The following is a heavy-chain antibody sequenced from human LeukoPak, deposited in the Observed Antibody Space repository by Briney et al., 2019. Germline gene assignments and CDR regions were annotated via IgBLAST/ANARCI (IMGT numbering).Heavy chain of an antibody. V-gene: IGHV1-2*02. Sequence: GASVKVSCKASGYTFSGYYIHWVRQAPGQGPEWMGWINPNSGGTNYAQKFQGRVTMTRDTSISTAYMELSRLSSDDTAVYYCARGPYYYDSSGYLTFWGQGTLVTVSS. CDR2: INPNSGGT. CDR3: ARGPYYYDSSGYLTF. J-gene: IGHJ4*02. CDR1: GYTFSGYY. D-gene: IGHD3-22*01.